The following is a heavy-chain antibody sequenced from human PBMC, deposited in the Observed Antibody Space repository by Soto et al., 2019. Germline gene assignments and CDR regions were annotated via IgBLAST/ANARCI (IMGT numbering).Heavy chain of an antibody. V-gene: IGHV4-4*02. CDR2: IFHTVGT. D-gene: IGHD6-13*01. CDR1: SDSIAGENW. J-gene: IGHJ4*02. Sequence: QVQLQESGPGLVKPSETLSLTCTVSSDSIAGENWWSWVRQPPGMGLEWIGEIFHTVGTNYNPSPMSQVTMEVDNSKDQFALKLSSATASDTAFYYCARVFSSGSSWMYYFDFWGQGTLVSVSS. CDR3: ARVFSSGSSWMYYFDF.